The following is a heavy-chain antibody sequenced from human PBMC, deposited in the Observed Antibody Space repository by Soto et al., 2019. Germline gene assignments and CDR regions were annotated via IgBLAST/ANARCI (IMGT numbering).Heavy chain of an antibody. V-gene: IGHV4-59*01. CDR3: ARARASYGTFWFDP. J-gene: IGHJ5*02. Sequence: QVQMQESGPGLVRPSETLSLTSSVSPGSIRNFYWSWIRQPPGKGLEWIAYTHYTGNTNYNPSLKSRVAISVDTSKKHFSPPLTSGTAADTAVNYCARARASYGTFWFDPWGQGTLVSVSS. CDR1: PGSIRNFY. D-gene: IGHD3-10*01. CDR2: THYTGNT.